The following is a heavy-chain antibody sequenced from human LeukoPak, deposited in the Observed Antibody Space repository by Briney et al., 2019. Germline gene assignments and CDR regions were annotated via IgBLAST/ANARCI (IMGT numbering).Heavy chain of an antibody. Sequence: PSETLSLTRAVYGGSFSGYYWCWIRQPPGKGLEWIGEINHSGSTNYNPSLKSRVTISVDTSKNQFSLKLSSVTAADTAVYYCASKALYDFWSGPDYWGQGTLVTVSS. CDR2: INHSGST. J-gene: IGHJ4*02. D-gene: IGHD3-3*01. V-gene: IGHV4-34*01. CDR3: ASKALYDFWSGPDY. CDR1: GGSFSGYY.